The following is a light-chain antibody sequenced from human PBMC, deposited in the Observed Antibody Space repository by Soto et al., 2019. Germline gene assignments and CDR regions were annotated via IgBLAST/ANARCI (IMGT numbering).Light chain of an antibody. CDR1: QSLLYSSKNKNY. CDR3: QQYYSTPLLT. V-gene: IGKV4-1*01. CDR2: WAS. Sequence: DIVMTQSPDSLAVSLGERATINCKCSQSLLYSSKNKNYLAWYQQKPGQPPKLLIYWASTRESGVPDRVSGSGSGTDFTLTISSLQAEDVAVYYCQQYYSTPLLTFGGGTKVEIK. J-gene: IGKJ4*01.